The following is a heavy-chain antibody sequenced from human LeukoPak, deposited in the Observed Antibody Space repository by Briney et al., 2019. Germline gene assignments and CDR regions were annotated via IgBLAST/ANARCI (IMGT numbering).Heavy chain of an antibody. J-gene: IGHJ5*01. CDR1: GFTFSNYW. Sequence: GGSLRLSCAASGFTFSNYWMHWVRQAPGKGLVWVSRIKGDGSHTIYADSVKGRFTISRDNAKNTLYLQMKSPRAEDTAVYYCVRDWDHFDFDSWGLGTLVTVSS. CDR2: IKGDGSHT. V-gene: IGHV3-74*01. CDR3: VRDWDHFDFDS. D-gene: IGHD3-9*01.